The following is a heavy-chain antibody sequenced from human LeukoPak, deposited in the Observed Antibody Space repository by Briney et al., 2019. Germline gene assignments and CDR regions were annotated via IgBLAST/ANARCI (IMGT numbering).Heavy chain of an antibody. D-gene: IGHD6-13*01. CDR3: ARAGRRGSSWSAFDI. CDR2: IDSAGDT. J-gene: IGHJ3*02. CDR1: GFSFSSYD. V-gene: IGHV3-13*01. Sequence: GGSLRLSCAGSGFSFSSYDMHSVRQETRKGLEWVSVIDSAGDTHYPDSVRGRFIISRDNAKNSLFLQMNRLRAGDTAVYYCARAGRRGSSWSAFDIWGQGTLV.